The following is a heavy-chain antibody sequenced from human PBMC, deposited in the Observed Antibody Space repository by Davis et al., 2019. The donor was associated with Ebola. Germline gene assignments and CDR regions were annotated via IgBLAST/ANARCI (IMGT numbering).Heavy chain of an antibody. CDR1: GFTFSIFD. D-gene: IGHD2-2*01. V-gene: IGHV3-48*02. CDR2: IDYSGSAP. Sequence: GGSLRLSCAASGFTFSIFDMTWVRQAPGKGLEWLSWIDYSGSAPYYADSVKGRFTMSRDNAKKSLYLQIDSLRDEDTAVYYCARDLATGIVVVPAAMRFDPWGQGTLVTVSS. J-gene: IGHJ5*02. CDR3: ARDLATGIVVVPAAMRFDP.